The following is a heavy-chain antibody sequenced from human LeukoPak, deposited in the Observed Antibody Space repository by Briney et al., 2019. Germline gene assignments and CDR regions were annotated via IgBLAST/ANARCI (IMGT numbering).Heavy chain of an antibody. J-gene: IGHJ6*04. CDR1: GYTFTSYG. CDR2: ISAYNGNT. CDR3: ARATSLDTAILRDYYYGMDV. D-gene: IGHD5-18*01. Sequence: ASVKVSCKASGYTFTSYGISWVRQAPGQGLEWMGWISAYNGNTNYAQKLQGRVTMTTDTSTSTAYMELRSLRSDDTAVYYCARATSLDTAILRDYYYGMDVWGKGTTVTASS. V-gene: IGHV1-18*04.